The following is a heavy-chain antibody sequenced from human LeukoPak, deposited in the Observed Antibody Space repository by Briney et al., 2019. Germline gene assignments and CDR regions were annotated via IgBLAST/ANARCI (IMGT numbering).Heavy chain of an antibody. D-gene: IGHD3-22*01. CDR2: IYYSGSTNYNYSGST. CDR1: GGSISSRNSY. CDR3: ARDLYYYDSSRAFDI. V-gene: IGHV4-39*07. Sequence: SETLSLTCSVSGGSISSRNSYWGWIRQPPGKGLEWIGSIYYSGSTNYNYSGSTYYNPSLKSRVTISVDRSKNQFSLKLSSVTAADTAVYYCARDLYYYDSSRAFDIWGQGTMVTVSS. J-gene: IGHJ3*02.